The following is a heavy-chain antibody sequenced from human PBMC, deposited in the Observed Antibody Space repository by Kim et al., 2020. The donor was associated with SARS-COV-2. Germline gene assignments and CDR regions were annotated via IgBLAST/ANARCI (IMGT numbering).Heavy chain of an antibody. J-gene: IGHJ4*02. Sequence: GGSLTLSCAASGFTFSSYWMSWVRQAPGKGLEWVANIKQDGSEKYYVDSVKGRFTISRDNAKNSLYLQMNSLRAEDTAVYYCARDAAPGIVVVVAALFFDYWGQGTLVTVSS. D-gene: IGHD2-15*01. CDR2: IKQDGSEK. V-gene: IGHV3-7*01. CDR3: ARDAAPGIVVVVAALFFDY. CDR1: GFTFSSYW.